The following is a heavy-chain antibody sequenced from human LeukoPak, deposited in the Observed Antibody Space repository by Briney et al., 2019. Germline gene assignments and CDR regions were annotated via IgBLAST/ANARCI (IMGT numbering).Heavy chain of an antibody. CDR2: IYHSGST. D-gene: IGHD3-10*01. CDR3: ARDRIYGSGSYFYYGMDV. Sequence: SETLSLTCAVSGYSISSDYYWGWIRQPPGKGLEWIGSIYHSGSTYYNPSVKSRVTISVDTSKNHFSLKLSSVTAADTAVYYCARDRIYGSGSYFYYGMDVWGKGTTVTVSS. CDR1: GYSISSDYY. J-gene: IGHJ6*04. V-gene: IGHV4-38-2*02.